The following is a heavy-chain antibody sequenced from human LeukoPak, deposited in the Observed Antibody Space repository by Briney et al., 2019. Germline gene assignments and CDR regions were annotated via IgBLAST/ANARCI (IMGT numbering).Heavy chain of an antibody. CDR3: ARRGGTTVTTVDY. J-gene: IGHJ4*02. V-gene: IGHV4-39*07. D-gene: IGHD4-17*01. CDR2: IYYSGST. CDR1: GGSISSSSYY. Sequence: SETLSLTCTVSGGSISSSSYYWGWIRQPPGKGLEWIGSIYYSGSTYYNPSLKSRVTISVDTSKNQFSLKLSSVTAADTAVYYCARRGGTTVTTVDYWGQGTLVTVSS.